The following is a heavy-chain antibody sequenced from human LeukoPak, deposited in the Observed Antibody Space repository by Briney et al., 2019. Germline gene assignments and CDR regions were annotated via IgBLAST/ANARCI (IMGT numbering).Heavy chain of an antibody. CDR1: GFTFSSNW. V-gene: IGHV3-7*01. D-gene: IGHD2-2*01. Sequence: PGGSLRLSCATSGFTFSSNWMAWLRQAPGKGLEWVANINADGSEKSYADSVKGRFTISRDNARTSMYLQMDSLRAEDTAVYSCARFSPGCSTSSCYLTYWGQGTLVTVS. CDR3: ARFSPGCSTSSCYLTY. CDR2: INADGSEK. J-gene: IGHJ4*02.